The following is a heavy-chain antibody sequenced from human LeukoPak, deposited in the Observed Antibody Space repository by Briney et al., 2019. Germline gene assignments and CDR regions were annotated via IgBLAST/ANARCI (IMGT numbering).Heavy chain of an antibody. D-gene: IGHD3-22*01. CDR3: AREDRKYDSYVD. CDR1: GGSFISSSYF. Sequence: PSETLSLTCTVSGGSFISSSYFWAWIRQPPGKVLEWIGSVYYSGSTYYNPSLKSRVTISVDTSKNQFSLMLNSVTAADTAVYYCAREDRKYDSYVDWGQGTLVTVSS. V-gene: IGHV4-39*07. CDR2: VYYSGST. J-gene: IGHJ4*02.